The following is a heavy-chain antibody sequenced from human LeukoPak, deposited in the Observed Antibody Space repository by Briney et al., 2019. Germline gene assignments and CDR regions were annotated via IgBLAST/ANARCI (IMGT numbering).Heavy chain of an antibody. J-gene: IGHJ4*02. CDR2: IKQDGSEK. Sequence: AGGSLRLSCAASGFTFSSYWMSWVRQAPGKGLEWVANIKQDGSEKYYVDSVKGRFTISRDNAKNSLYLQMDSLRAEDTAVYYCARDFHDYGDLLDYWGQGTLVTVSS. CDR1: GFTFSSYW. D-gene: IGHD4-17*01. V-gene: IGHV3-7*01. CDR3: ARDFHDYGDLLDY.